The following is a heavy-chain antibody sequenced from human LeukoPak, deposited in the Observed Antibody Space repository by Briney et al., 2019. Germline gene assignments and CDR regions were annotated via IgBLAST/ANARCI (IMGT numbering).Heavy chain of an antibody. Sequence: GASVKVSCKASGGTFSSYAISWVRQAPGQELEWMGGIIPIFGTANYAQKFQGRVTITADESTSTAYMELSSLRSEDTAVYYCARGQRYSSSWFGMDVWGQGTTVTVSS. CDR2: IIPIFGTA. V-gene: IGHV1-69*13. J-gene: IGHJ6*02. CDR1: GGTFSSYA. CDR3: ARGQRYSSSWFGMDV. D-gene: IGHD6-13*01.